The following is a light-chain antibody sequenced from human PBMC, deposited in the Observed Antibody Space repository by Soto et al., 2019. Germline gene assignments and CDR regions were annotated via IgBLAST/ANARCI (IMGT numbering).Light chain of an antibody. V-gene: IGKV2-28*01. Sequence: DIVMTQSPLSLPVTPGEPASISCRSSQSLLHNNGYNYLDWYLQKPGQSPQLLIYLGSNRASGVPDRFSGSGSGTDFTLKISRVEAEDVGVDYCMQALQTRTFGQGTKVEIK. CDR3: MQALQTRT. J-gene: IGKJ1*01. CDR1: QSLLHNNGYNY. CDR2: LGS.